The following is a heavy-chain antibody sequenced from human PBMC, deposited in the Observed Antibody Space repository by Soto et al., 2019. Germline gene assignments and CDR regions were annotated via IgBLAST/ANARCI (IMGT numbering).Heavy chain of an antibody. D-gene: IGHD4-17*01. CDR1: GGSFSGYY. V-gene: IGHV4-34*09. CDR3: ARDRRLEPFDY. J-gene: IGHJ4*02. Sequence: SETLSLTCAVYGGSFSGYYWSWIRQPPGKGLEWIGEINHSGSTYYNPSLKSRVTISVDTSKNQFSLKLSSVTAADTAVYYCARDRRLEPFDYWGQGTLVTVSS. CDR2: INHSGST.